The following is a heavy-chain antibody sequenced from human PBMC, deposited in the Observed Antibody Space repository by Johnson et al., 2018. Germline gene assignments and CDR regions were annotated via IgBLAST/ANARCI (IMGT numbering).Heavy chain of an antibody. V-gene: IGHV3-23*04. J-gene: IGHJ3*02. CDR3: AKNIVVMTSIAIGAFDI. CDR1: GFIFGDYE. D-gene: IGHD2-21*02. CDR2: ISGGGGMT. Sequence: VQLVESGGGLVQPGGSLRLSCAASGFIFGDYEIYWVRQVPGKGLEWVSVISGGGGMTSYADSVKGRFTVSRENSKPTVFLQRNRLRAEDTAMYYYAKNIVVMTSIAIGAFDIWGQGTMVAVSS.